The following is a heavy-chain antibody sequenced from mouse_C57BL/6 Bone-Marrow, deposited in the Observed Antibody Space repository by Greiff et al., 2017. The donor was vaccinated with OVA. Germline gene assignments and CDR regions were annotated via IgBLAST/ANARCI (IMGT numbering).Heavy chain of an antibody. CDR1: GFTFSDYY. CDR2: ISNGGGST. Sequence: EVMLVESGGGLVQPGGSLKLSCAASGFTFSDYYMYWVRQTPEKRLEWVAYISNGGGSTYYPDTVKGRFTISRDNAKNTLYLQISRLKSEDTAMYYCARGDFYAMDYWGQGTSVTVSS. V-gene: IGHV5-12*01. J-gene: IGHJ4*01. D-gene: IGHD3-3*01. CDR3: ARGDFYAMDY.